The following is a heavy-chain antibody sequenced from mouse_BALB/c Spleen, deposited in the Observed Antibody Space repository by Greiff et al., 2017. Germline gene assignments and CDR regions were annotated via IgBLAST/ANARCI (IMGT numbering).Heavy chain of an antibody. CDR3: ARGGTTVVDD. Sequence: EVKLVESGPELVKPGASVKISCKASGYSFTGYFMNWVMQSHGKSLEWIGRITPYNGDTFYNQKFKGKATLTVDKSSSTAHMELRSLASEDSAVYYCARGGTTVVDDWGQGTTLTVSS. D-gene: IGHD1-1*01. CDR1: GYSFTGYF. CDR2: ITPYNGDT. J-gene: IGHJ2*01. V-gene: IGHV1-20*02.